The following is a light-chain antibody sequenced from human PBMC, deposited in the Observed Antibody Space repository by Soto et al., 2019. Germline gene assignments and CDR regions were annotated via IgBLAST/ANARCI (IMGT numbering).Light chain of an antibody. CDR1: NSNIGSNT. CDR2: SNN. J-gene: IGLJ2*01. V-gene: IGLV1-44*01. CDR3: AAWDDSLNGPV. Sequence: QSVLTQPPSASGTPGQTVTISCSGSNSNIGSNTVNWYQQLPGTAPKLLIYSNNQRPSGVPDRFSGSNSGTSASLAISGLQSEDETDYYCAAWDDSLNGPVFGGGTKVTVL.